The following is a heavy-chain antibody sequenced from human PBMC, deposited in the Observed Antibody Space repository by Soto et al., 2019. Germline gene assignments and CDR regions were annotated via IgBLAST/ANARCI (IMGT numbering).Heavy chain of an antibody. CDR1: GFTFSSYA. Sequence: EVQLLESGGGLVQPGGSLRLSCAASGFTFSSYAMSWVRQAPGKGLEWVSAISGSGGSTYYADSVKGRFTISRDNSKNTLYLQTNSLRAEDTAVYYWAKGLQRSSSGYRADWFDPWGQGTLGTGSS. CDR2: ISGSGGST. D-gene: IGHD6-13*01. J-gene: IGHJ5*02. V-gene: IGHV3-23*01. CDR3: AKGLQRSSSGYRADWFDP.